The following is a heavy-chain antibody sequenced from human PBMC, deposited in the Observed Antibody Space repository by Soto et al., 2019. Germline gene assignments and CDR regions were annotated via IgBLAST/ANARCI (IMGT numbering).Heavy chain of an antibody. CDR2: IYYSGST. CDR3: ASRKPRHGPHSGYDLRGRGYYYYMDV. D-gene: IGHD5-12*01. CDR1: GGSISSYY. Sequence: SETLSLTCTVSGGSISSYYWSWIRQPPGKGLEWIGYIYYSGSTNYNPSLKSRVTISVDTSKNQFSLKLSSVTAADTAVYYCASRKPRHGPHSGYDLRGRGYYYYMDVWGKGTTVTVSS. J-gene: IGHJ6*03. V-gene: IGHV4-59*08.